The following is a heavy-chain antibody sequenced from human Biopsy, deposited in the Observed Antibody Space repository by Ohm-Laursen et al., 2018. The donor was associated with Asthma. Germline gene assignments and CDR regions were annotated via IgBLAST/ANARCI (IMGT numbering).Heavy chain of an antibody. Sequence: SSVKVSCTAPGGTFSTFAISWVRQAPGQGLEWLGGIMPVFGTTNYAQKFQGRVTITADESTSTAYMEVTSLRSEDTAIYNCARCQVGYSSGWSLLLKKIYYSGMDVWGQGTAVTVSS. D-gene: IGHD6-19*01. CDR1: GGTFSTFA. CDR2: IMPVFGTT. J-gene: IGHJ6*02. V-gene: IGHV1-69*01. CDR3: ARCQVGYSSGWSLLLKKIYYSGMDV.